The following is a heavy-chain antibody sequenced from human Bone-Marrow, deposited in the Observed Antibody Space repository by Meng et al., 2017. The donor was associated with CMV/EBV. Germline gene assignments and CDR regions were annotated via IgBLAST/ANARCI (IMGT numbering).Heavy chain of an antibody. D-gene: IGHD2-2*01. Sequence: LSLTCAVYGGSFSGYYWSWIRQPPGKGLEWVAVIWYDGSNSKYADSVKGRFTISRDNSKNTLYLQMNSLRGEDTAVYYCAKDKDQLLFSPYEYFRHWGQGTLVTVSS. J-gene: IGHJ1*01. CDR2: IWYDGSNS. CDR1: GGSFSGYY. CDR3: AKDKDQLLFSPYEYFRH. V-gene: IGHV3-30*18.